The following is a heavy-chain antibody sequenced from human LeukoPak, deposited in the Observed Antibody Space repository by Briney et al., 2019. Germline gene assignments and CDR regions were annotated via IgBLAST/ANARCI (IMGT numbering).Heavy chain of an antibody. Sequence: SETLSLTCTVSGGSISSSSYYWGWIRQPPGTGLEWIGSIYYSGSTYYNPSLKSRVTISVDTSKNQFSLKLSSVTAADTAVYYCARGSPPCGDYDPTDYWGQGTLVTVSS. J-gene: IGHJ4*02. CDR3: ARGSPPCGDYDPTDY. D-gene: IGHD4-17*01. CDR2: IYYSGST. CDR1: GGSISSSSYY. V-gene: IGHV4-39*07.